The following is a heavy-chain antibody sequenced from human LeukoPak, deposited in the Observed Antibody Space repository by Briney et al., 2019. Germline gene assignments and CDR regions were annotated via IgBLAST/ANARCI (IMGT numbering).Heavy chain of an antibody. V-gene: IGHV3-74*01. Sequence: GGSLRLSCAASGFTFSSYWMHWVRQAPGKGLVWVSRINSDGSRASYADSVKGRFPISSDNAKNRLYLQMNSLRADDTPVYYCARDSGSYYVYWGQGTLATVSS. CDR1: GFTFSSYW. CDR2: INSDGSRA. J-gene: IGHJ4*01. CDR3: ARDSGSYYVY. D-gene: IGHD1-26*01.